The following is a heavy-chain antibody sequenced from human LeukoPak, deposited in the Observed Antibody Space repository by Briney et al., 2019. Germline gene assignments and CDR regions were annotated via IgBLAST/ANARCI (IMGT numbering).Heavy chain of an antibody. CDR3: ARDLSGDGYNKFDY. J-gene: IGHJ4*02. CDR1: GFTFSNYI. Sequence: GGSLRLSCAAAGFTFSNYIMNWVHQSPGKVLDLVSSISTGNRHIYYAASVKGRFTISRDDAKNSLYLHMNSLRAEDTAVYYCARDLSGDGYNKFDYWGQGTPVTVSP. V-gene: IGHV3-21*01. D-gene: IGHD5-24*01. CDR2: ISTGNRHI.